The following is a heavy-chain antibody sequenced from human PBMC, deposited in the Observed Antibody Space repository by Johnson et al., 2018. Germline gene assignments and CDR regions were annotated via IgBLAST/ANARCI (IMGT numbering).Heavy chain of an antibody. V-gene: IGHV3-30*03. CDR3: ARDLWFGESAGYMDV. CDR2: ISYDGSNK. Sequence: QVQPVQSGGGVVQPGRSLRLSCAASGFTFSSYGMHWVRQAPGKGLEWVAVISYDGSNKYYADSVKGRFTISRDNSKNTLYLQMNSLKAEDTAVYYCARDLWFGESAGYMDVWGKGTTVTVSS. D-gene: IGHD3-10*01. J-gene: IGHJ6*03. CDR1: GFTFSSYG.